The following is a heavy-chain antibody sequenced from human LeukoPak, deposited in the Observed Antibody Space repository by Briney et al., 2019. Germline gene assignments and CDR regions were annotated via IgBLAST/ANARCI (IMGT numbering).Heavy chain of an antibody. CDR1: GFTFSTYG. V-gene: IGHV3-23*01. D-gene: IGHD3-10*01. Sequence: GGSLRLSCAASGFTFSTYGMTWVRQAPGKGLEWVSAISGNAANTYYADSVKGRFTISRDNSKNTLYLEMNSLRAEDTALYYCAKRGPGSPQSGKYYFDYWGQGTLVTVSS. CDR2: ISGNAANT. J-gene: IGHJ4*02. CDR3: AKRGPGSPQSGKYYFDY.